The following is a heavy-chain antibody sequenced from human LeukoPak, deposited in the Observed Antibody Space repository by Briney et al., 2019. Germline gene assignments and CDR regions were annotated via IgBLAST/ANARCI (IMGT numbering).Heavy chain of an antibody. D-gene: IGHD6-19*01. CDR2: IYYSGST. Sequence: SETLSLTCTVSGVSISTSNYYWGWIRQPPGKGLEWIGYIYYSGSTNYNPSLKSRVTISVDTSKNQFSLKLSSVTAADTAVYYCARGDSSGSVAFDIWGQGTMVTVSS. CDR3: ARGDSSGSVAFDI. V-gene: IGHV4-61*05. J-gene: IGHJ3*02. CDR1: GVSISTSNYY.